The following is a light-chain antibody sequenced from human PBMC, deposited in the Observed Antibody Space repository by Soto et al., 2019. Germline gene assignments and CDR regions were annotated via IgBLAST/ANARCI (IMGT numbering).Light chain of an antibody. CDR1: QTVSRH. CDR3: QQRGNWPPGFT. CDR2: DTS. V-gene: IGKV3-11*01. Sequence: EIVLTQSPATLSLSPSERATLSCRASQTVSRHLAWYQQKPGQAPRLLIYDTSNRATGIPARVSGSGSGTDFTLTISGLETEDFAVYYCQQRGNWPPGFTFGPGTTVDMK. J-gene: IGKJ3*01.